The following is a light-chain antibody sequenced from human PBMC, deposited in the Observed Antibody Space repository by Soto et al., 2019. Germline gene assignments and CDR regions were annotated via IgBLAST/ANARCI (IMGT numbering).Light chain of an antibody. CDR2: DVT. J-gene: IGLJ2*01. Sequence: QSALTQPASVSGSPGQSITISCTGTSSDVGRYKLVSWYQQHPGKAPKLMIYDVTNRPSGVSNRFSGSESGNTASLTISGLQAEDEADYYCSSYTTSTTLIFGGGTKLTVL. CDR3: SSYTTSTTLI. V-gene: IGLV2-14*03. CDR1: SSDVGRYKL.